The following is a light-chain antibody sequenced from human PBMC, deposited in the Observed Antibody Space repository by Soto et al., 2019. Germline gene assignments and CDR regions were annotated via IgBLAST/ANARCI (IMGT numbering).Light chain of an antibody. CDR1: QTISGTY. J-gene: IGKJ1*01. Sequence: NLLTQSAGTLSLSPGESATLSCRASQTISGTYLAWYQQKPGQAPRLLIYSSSSRAAGVSDRFSGSGSGTDFSLTISRLEPEDFAMYYCQQYGRSPTWTFGQGTKVDIK. CDR2: SSS. CDR3: QQYGRSPTWT. V-gene: IGKV3-20*01.